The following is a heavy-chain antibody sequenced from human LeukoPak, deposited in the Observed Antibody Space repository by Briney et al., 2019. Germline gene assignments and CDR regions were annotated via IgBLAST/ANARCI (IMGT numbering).Heavy chain of an antibody. D-gene: IGHD1-26*01. CDR1: GFPMSSYW. Sequence: GGSLRLSCAASGFPMSSYWMLWVRQVPQKGLEWVSRIDNDGININHADSVKGRFSVSRDNAKNTLYLQMSSLRVEDTAVYFCTRGAYPSGFDIWGQGTTVTVSS. CDR3: TRGAYPSGFDI. J-gene: IGHJ3*02. V-gene: IGHV3-74*01. CDR2: IDNDGINI.